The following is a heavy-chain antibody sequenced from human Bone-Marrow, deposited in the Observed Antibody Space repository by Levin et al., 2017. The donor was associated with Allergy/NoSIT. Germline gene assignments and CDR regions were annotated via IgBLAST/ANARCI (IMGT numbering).Heavy chain of an antibody. CDR1: GGTFSSQT. Sequence: SVKVSCKASGGTFSSQTINWVRQAPGHGLEWMGRIVPILDITFYALKYQGRITMTADKSTGTTYMEPNSLTSEDTAVYYCARLRGSTASGFPTFFGLDLWGQGTTVTVSS. J-gene: IGHJ6*02. CDR2: IVPILDIT. D-gene: IGHD5-12*01. V-gene: IGHV1-69*02. CDR3: ARLRGSTASGFPTFFGLDL.